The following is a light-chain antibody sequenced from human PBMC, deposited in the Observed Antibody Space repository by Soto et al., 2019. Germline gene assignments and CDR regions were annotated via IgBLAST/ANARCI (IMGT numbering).Light chain of an antibody. CDR2: QDS. CDR1: KLGDKY. V-gene: IGLV3-1*01. Sequence: SYELTQPPSVSVSPGQTASITCSGDKLGDKYACWYQQKPGQSPVLVIYQDSKRPSGIPERFSGSNSGNTATLTISGTQAIDEADYYCQAWDNLTPVFGGGTNLTVL. CDR3: QAWDNLTPV. J-gene: IGLJ2*01.